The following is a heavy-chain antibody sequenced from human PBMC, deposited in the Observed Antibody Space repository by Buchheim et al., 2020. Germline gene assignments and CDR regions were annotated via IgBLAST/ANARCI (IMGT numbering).Heavy chain of an antibody. Sequence: EVQLVESGGGLVQPGGSLRLSCAASGFSFSSYLMHWVRQVPGKGLVWVPHISNDGTYIRYADSVKGRFTISRDNAKNTLYLQMNSLRVEDTALYYCARDLDWVLFDYWGQGTL. CDR2: ISNDGTYI. CDR1: GFSFSSYL. D-gene: IGHD3-9*01. J-gene: IGHJ4*02. CDR3: ARDLDWVLFDY. V-gene: IGHV3-74*01.